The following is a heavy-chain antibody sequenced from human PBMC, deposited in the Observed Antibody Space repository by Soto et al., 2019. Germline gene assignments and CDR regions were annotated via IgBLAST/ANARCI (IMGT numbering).Heavy chain of an antibody. CDR1: GYSSTSYW. Sequence: PAASLKISCKACGYSSTSYWLGWVRQMPEKGQEWMGIISPGDSATRYSTSFYGQVTISAAKIISTAYLQWSSLKASDTAMYYCARQALRVAAAGEREFDYWGQGTLVTVSS. CDR3: ARQALRVAAAGEREFDY. D-gene: IGHD2-2*01. CDR2: ISPGDSAT. J-gene: IGHJ4*02. V-gene: IGHV5-51*01.